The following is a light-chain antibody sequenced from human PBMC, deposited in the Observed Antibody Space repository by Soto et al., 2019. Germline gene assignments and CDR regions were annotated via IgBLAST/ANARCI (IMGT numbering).Light chain of an antibody. CDR3: QAWDRSSALV. Sequence: SYELTQTPSVSVSAGQTATITCSGDKLGDKYVCWYQHKPGQSPTLVIYQDTKRPSGIPERFSGSNSGNTATLTISGTQAMDEAEYYCQAWDRSSALVFGGGTKLTVL. J-gene: IGLJ2*01. V-gene: IGLV3-1*01. CDR2: QDT. CDR1: KLGDKY.